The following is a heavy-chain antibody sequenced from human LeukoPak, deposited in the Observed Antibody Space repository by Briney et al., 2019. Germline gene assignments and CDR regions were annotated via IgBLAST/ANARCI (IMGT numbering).Heavy chain of an antibody. CDR2: INKDGSEK. D-gene: IGHD1-1*01. CDR1: GFTFSDYR. V-gene: IGHV3-7*01. J-gene: IGHJ4*02. Sequence: GGSLRLSCAPSGFTFSDYRMSWVRQAPGKGLEWMANINKDGSEKFYVDSVKGRFTISRDNAKNSLYLQMNSLRAEDTAVYYCARESTGERPGCWGQGTLVTVSS. CDR3: ARESTGERPGC.